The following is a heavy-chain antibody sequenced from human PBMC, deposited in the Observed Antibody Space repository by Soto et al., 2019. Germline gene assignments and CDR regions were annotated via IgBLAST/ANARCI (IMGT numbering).Heavy chain of an antibody. CDR2: IYHSGST. Sequence: PSETLSLTCTVSGGSISSYYWSWIRQPPGKELEWIGYIYHSGSTNYNPSLKSRVTISVDTSKNQFSLKLSSVTAADTAVYYCSRELTGIAVAGSFDPWGQGTLVTVSS. D-gene: IGHD6-19*01. J-gene: IGHJ5*02. V-gene: IGHV4-59*01. CDR3: SRELTGIAVAGSFDP. CDR1: GGSISSYY.